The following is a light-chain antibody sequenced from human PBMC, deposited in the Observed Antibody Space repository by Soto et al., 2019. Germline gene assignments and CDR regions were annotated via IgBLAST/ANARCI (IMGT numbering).Light chain of an antibody. CDR3: QQYGTSPPLT. Sequence: EIVLTQSPGTLSLSPGERDTLSCRASQSGTSNQLAWYQQKPCQAPRLLMYGASSRPAGIPDRFSGSWSGTDFTLTIGRLEPEDFAVYYCQQYGTSPPLTFGGGTKVEI. J-gene: IGKJ4*01. CDR2: GAS. CDR1: QSGTSNQ. V-gene: IGKV3-20*01.